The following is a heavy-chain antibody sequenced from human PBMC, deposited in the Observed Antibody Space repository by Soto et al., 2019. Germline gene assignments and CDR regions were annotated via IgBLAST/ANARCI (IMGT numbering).Heavy chain of an antibody. V-gene: IGHV1-46*01. Sequence: QAQLLQSGAEMKKPGASVKVSCKASGYTFINYFIHWVRQAPGQGLELIGIVHPRRGTADYAQKFQGRVTLTTDMSTRTVYMDLISLRSEDTAVYYCARPLIGNTVDLWGQGTTVIVSS. CDR3: ARPLIGNTVDL. CDR1: GYTFINYF. D-gene: IGHD1-7*01. CDR2: VHPRRGTA. J-gene: IGHJ3*01.